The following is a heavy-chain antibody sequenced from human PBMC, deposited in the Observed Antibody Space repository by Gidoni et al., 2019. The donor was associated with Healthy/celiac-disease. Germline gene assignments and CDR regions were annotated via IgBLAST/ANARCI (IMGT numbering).Heavy chain of an antibody. D-gene: IGHD3-22*01. J-gene: IGHJ4*02. V-gene: IGHV3-11*01. Sequence: QVQLVESGGGLVKPGGSLRLSCAASGFTFSGYYMSWIRQAPGKGRDCVSYISRSGSTIYYADYVKGRFTISRDNAKNSLYLQMNSLRAEDTAVYYCARSDRSSGYYWDYWGQGTLVTVSS. CDR3: ARSDRSSGYYWDY. CDR1: GFTFSGYY. CDR2: ISRSGSTI.